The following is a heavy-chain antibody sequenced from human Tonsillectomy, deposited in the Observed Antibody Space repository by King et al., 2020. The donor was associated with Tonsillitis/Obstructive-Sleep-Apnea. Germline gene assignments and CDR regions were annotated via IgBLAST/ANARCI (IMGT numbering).Heavy chain of an antibody. J-gene: IGHJ4*02. CDR1: GFTFDDYA. D-gene: IGHD4-23*01. V-gene: IGHV3-9*01. Sequence: VQLVESGGGLVQPGRSLRLSCAASGFTFDDYAMHWVRQAPGKGLEWVSGISWNSCSIRYADSVKGRFTISRDNAKNSLYLQINSLRAEDTALYYCAKGVDYGGNSYFDYWGQGTLVTVSS. CDR3: AKGVDYGGNSYFDY. CDR2: ISWNSCSI.